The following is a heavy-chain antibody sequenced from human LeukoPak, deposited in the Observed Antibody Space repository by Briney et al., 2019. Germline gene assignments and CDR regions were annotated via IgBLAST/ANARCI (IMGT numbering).Heavy chain of an antibody. D-gene: IGHD3-22*01. V-gene: IGHV4-39*07. J-gene: IGHJ4*02. Sequence: SETLSLTCTVSGDSISNYYWSWIRQPPGKGLEWIGSIYYSGSTYYNPSLKSRVTISVDTSKNQFSLKLSSVTAADTAVYYCARDPLNYDSSDRPFDYWGQGTLVTVSS. CDR2: IYYSGST. CDR1: GDSISNYY. CDR3: ARDPLNYDSSDRPFDY.